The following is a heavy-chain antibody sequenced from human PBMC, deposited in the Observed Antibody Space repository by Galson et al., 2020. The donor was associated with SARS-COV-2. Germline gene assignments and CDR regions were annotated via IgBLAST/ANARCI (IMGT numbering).Heavy chain of an antibody. CDR1: GNTFTKYW. Sequence: KIGESLKISFKGPGNTFTKYWNGLVRQMPGKGLEWMGGIYPCDSDTRYSRSCKGPVTIPVDTSNSAAYLQCNSLKDSDTAVYYCARDHYDGLSGYYSAWFASCGQ. V-gene: IGHV5-51*01. CDR3: ARDHYDGLSGYYSAWFAS. J-gene: IGHJ5*02. D-gene: IGHD3-3*01. CDR2: IYPCDSDT.